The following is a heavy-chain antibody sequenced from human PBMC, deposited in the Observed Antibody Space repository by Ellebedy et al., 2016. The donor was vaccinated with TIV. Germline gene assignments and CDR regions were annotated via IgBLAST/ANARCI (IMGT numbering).Heavy chain of an antibody. D-gene: IGHD3-10*01. Sequence: GESLKISXSASGFTFSSYAMHWVRQAPGKGLEYVSVITENGDRTFYVDSVKGRLTMSRDNSQNTLYLHMNSLITKDTAMYYCAREPSFGDLDYWGQGVMVTVSS. CDR1: GFTFSSYA. V-gene: IGHV3-64D*06. J-gene: IGHJ4*02. CDR3: AREPSFGDLDY. CDR2: ITENGDRT.